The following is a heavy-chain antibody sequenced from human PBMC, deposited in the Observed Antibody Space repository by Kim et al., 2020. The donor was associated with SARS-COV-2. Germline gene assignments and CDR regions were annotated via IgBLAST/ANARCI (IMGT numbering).Heavy chain of an antibody. Sequence: ASVKVSCKASGYTFTSYAMNWVLQAPGQGLEWMGWINTNTGNPTYAQGFTGRFVFSLDTSVSTAYLQISSLKAEDTAVYYCAREMSGYVSNYFDYWGQGTLVTVSS. CDR2: INTNTGNP. D-gene: IGHD5-12*01. J-gene: IGHJ4*02. V-gene: IGHV7-4-1*02. CDR1: GYTFTSYA. CDR3: AREMSGYVSNYFDY.